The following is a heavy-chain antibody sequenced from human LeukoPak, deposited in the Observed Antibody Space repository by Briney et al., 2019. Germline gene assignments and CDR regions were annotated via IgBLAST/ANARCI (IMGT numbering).Heavy chain of an antibody. Sequence: GGSLRLSCAASGFTFSSYWMHWVRQAPGKGLVWVSRINSDGSSTSYADSVKGRFTISRDNAKNSVYLHMNSLRAEDTALYYCARLSAYYYGSFFYYYMDVWGKGTTVTVSS. J-gene: IGHJ6*03. V-gene: IGHV3-74*01. CDR2: INSDGSST. D-gene: IGHD3-10*01. CDR3: ARLSAYYYGSFFYYYMDV. CDR1: GFTFSSYW.